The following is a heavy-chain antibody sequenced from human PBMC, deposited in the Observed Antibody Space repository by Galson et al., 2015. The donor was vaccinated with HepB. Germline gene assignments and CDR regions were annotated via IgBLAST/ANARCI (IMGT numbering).Heavy chain of an antibody. Sequence: QSGAEVKRPGESLKISCQGSGYSFDYYWIAWVRQMPGKGLEWMGIIYPGESETRFGPSFQGQVSFSVDRSTSTAYLHWNSLKASDTAIYYCARLVDGYKDYWGQGTLLTVSS. CDR3: ARLVDGYKDY. V-gene: IGHV5-51*01. J-gene: IGHJ4*02. CDR1: GYSFDYYW. CDR2: IYPGESET. D-gene: IGHD5-24*01.